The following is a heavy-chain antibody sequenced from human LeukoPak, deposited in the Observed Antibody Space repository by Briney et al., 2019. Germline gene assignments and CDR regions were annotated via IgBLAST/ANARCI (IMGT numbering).Heavy chain of an antibody. D-gene: IGHD2-21*01. Sequence: PSETLSLTCAVYGGSFSGYYWSWIRQPPGKGLEWIGEINHGGSTNYNPSLKSRVTISVDTSKNQFSLKLSSVTAADTAVYYCAASFGDDAFDIWGQGTMVTVSS. V-gene: IGHV4-34*01. J-gene: IGHJ3*02. CDR1: GGSFSGYY. CDR3: AASFGDDAFDI. CDR2: INHGGST.